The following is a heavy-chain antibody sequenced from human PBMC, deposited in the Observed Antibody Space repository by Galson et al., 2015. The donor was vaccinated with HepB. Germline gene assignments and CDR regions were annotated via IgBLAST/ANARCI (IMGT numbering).Heavy chain of an antibody. D-gene: IGHD6-6*01. CDR3: AKGGFDYSSSLYGMDV. CDR1: GFTFSSFG. V-gene: IGHV3-30*18. CDR2: ISFDGSNK. J-gene: IGHJ6*02. Sequence: SLRLSCAASGFTFSSFGMHWVRRAPGKGLEWVAVISFDGSNKYFGDSVKGRFTISRDNSKNTLYLQMNSLRAEDTAVYFCAKGGFDYSSSLYGMDVWGQGTTVTVSS.